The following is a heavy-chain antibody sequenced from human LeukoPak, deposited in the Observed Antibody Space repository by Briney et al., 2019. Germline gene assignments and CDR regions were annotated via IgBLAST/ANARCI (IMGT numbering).Heavy chain of an antibody. J-gene: IGHJ4*02. CDR1: GYTFTRYG. CDR3: ARSGELLSFDY. D-gene: IGHD1-26*01. V-gene: IGHV1-18*01. CDR2: ISAYNGNT. Sequence: ASVKVSCKASGYTFTRYGISWVRQAPGQGLEWMGWISAYNGNTNYAQKLQGRVTMTTDTSTSTAYMELRSRRSDDTAVYYRARSGELLSFDYWGQGTLVTVSS.